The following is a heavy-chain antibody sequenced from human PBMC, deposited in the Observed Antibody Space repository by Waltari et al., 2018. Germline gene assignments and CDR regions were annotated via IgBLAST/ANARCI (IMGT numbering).Heavy chain of an antibody. CDR2: IYTCGST. J-gene: IGHJ4*02. D-gene: IGHD3-10*01. Sequence: EVQLVETGGGLMQPGGSLRLSGVASGFTVSIGYMRWVRQTPGKGMEWVSIIYTCGSTYYAASVKGRFTISRDNSKNTLFLQMNSLRAEDTAVYYCARDYYGSGSSDYWGQGTMVTVSS. V-gene: IGHV3-53*02. CDR1: GFTVSIGY. CDR3: ARDYYGSGSSDY.